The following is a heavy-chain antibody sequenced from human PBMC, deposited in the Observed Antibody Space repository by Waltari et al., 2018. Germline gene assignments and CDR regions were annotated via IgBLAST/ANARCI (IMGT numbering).Heavy chain of an antibody. CDR1: GGSFSGYY. CDR3: ARGSGKYCTNGVCPKEGAFDI. Sequence: QVQLQQWGAGLLKPSETLSLTCAVYGGSFSGYYWSWIRQPPGKGLEWIGEINHSGSTNYNPSLKSRVTISVDTSKNQFSLKLSSVTAADTAVYYCARGSGKYCTNGVCPKEGAFDIWGQGTMVTVSS. CDR2: INHSGST. D-gene: IGHD2-8*01. V-gene: IGHV4-34*01. J-gene: IGHJ3*02.